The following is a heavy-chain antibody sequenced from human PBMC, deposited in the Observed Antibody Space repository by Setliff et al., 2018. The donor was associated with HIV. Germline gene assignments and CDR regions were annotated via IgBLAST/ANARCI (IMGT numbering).Heavy chain of an antibody. Sequence: GGSLRLSCAASGFTFSSDAMSWVRQAPGKGLEWVSAISGSGGSTYYADSVKGRFTLSRDNSKNTLYLQMNRLRAEDTAVYYCAKYGSGNSGRGGFDYWGQGTLVTVSS. J-gene: IGHJ4*02. CDR3: AKYGSGNSGRGGFDY. CDR1: GFTFSSDA. V-gene: IGHV3-23*01. CDR2: ISGSGGST. D-gene: IGHD6-19*01.